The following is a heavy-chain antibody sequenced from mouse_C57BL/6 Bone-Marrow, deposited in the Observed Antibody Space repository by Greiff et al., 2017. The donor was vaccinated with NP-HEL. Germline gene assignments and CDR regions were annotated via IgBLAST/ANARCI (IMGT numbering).Heavy chain of an antibody. Sequence: QVQLQQPGAELVKPGASVKMSCTASGYTFTSYWITWVKQRPGQGLEWIGDIYPGSGSTNYIEKFKSKATLTVDTSSSTAYMQLSSLTSEDSAVYYCVTYYDYDEADLDYWGQGNTLTVSS. D-gene: IGHD2-4*01. CDR3: VTYYDYDEADLDY. CDR1: GYTFTSYW. J-gene: IGHJ2*01. CDR2: IYPGSGST. V-gene: IGHV1-55*01.